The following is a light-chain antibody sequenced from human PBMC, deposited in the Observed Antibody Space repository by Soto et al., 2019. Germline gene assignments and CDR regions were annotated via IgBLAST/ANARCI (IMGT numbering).Light chain of an antibody. J-gene: IGKJ2*01. Sequence: DIQMTQSPSSLSASVGDRVTITCRASQTISSYLNWYQQKPGKAPKLLIYAASSLQSGVPSRFRGSGSWTDFTLTISSLQPEDFATYYCQQSHSIPYTFGQGTKLEIK. CDR1: QTISSY. V-gene: IGKV1-39*01. CDR2: AAS. CDR3: QQSHSIPYT.